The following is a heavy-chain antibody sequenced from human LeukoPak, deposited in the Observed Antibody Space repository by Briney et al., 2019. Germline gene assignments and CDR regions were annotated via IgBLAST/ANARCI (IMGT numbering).Heavy chain of an antibody. CDR2: INHSGST. D-gene: IGHD5-18*01. CDR1: GGSFSGYY. Sequence: SETLSLTCAVYGGSFSGYYWSWIRQPPGKGLEWIGEINHSGSTNYNPSLKSRVTISVDTSKNQFSLKLSSVTAADTAVYYCARRVDTAFDYWGQGTLVTVSS. CDR3: ARRVDTAFDY. J-gene: IGHJ4*02. V-gene: IGHV4-34*01.